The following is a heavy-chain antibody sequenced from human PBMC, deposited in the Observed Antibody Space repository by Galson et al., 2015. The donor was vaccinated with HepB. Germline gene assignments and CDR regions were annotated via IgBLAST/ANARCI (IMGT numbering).Heavy chain of an antibody. Sequence: QSGAEVKKPGESLRISCKGSGYSFTSYWISWVRQMPGKGLEWMGRIDPSDSYTNYSPSFQGHVTISADKSISTAYLQWSSLKASDTAMYYCARLGARARSGSSSWYKPLDYWGQGTLVTVSS. D-gene: IGHD6-13*01. CDR1: GYSFTSYW. J-gene: IGHJ4*02. CDR3: ARLGARARSGSSSWYKPLDY. CDR2: IDPSDSYT. V-gene: IGHV5-10-1*01.